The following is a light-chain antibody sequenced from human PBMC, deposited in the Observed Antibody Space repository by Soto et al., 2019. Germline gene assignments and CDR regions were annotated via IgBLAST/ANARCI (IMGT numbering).Light chain of an antibody. CDR2: EVS. Sequence: QSALTQPASVSGSPGQSITISCTGTSSDVGGYNYVSWYQQHPGKAPKLMIDEVSNRPSGGSNRFSGSKSGNTASLTISGLQADDEADYYCSSYTSSSTLYVFGTGTKVTVL. J-gene: IGLJ1*01. CDR1: SSDVGGYNY. CDR3: SSYTSSSTLYV. V-gene: IGLV2-14*01.